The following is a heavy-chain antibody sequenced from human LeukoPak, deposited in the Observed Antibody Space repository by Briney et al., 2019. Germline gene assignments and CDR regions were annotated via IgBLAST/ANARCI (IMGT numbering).Heavy chain of an antibody. V-gene: IGHV1-69*05. CDR1: GYTFTSYG. Sequence: SVKVPCKASGYTFTSYGISWVRQAPGQGLEWMGRIIPIFGTANYAQKFQGRVTITTDESTSTAYMELSSLRSEDTAVYYCARSTLGLMVYAIDYWGQGTLVTVSS. J-gene: IGHJ4*02. CDR3: ARSTLGLMVYAIDY. CDR2: IIPIFGTA. D-gene: IGHD2-8*01.